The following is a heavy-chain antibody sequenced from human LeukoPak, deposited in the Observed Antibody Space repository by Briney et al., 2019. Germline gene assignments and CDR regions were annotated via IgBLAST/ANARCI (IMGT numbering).Heavy chain of an antibody. Sequence: GGSLRLSCAASGFTFSDYYMSWIRQAPGKGLEWVSYISSSSSYTNYADSVKGRFTISRDNAENSLYLQMNSLRAEDTAVYYCARGNFDWLLPFDYWGQGTLVTVSS. CDR1: GFTFSDYY. V-gene: IGHV3-11*06. D-gene: IGHD3-9*01. J-gene: IGHJ4*02. CDR2: ISSSSSYT. CDR3: ARGNFDWLLPFDY.